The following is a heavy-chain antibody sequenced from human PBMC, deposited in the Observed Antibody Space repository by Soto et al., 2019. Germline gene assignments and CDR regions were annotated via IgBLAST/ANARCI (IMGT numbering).Heavy chain of an antibody. CDR2: IYYSGST. V-gene: IGHV4-31*03. Sequence: PSETLSLPCTVSGGPISSGGYYWSWIRQHPGKGLEWIGYIYYSGSTYYNPSLKSRVTISVDTSKNQFSLKLSSVTAADTAVYYCARDLGFSPNSSGYGNWFDPWGQGTLVTVSS. CDR3: ARDLGFSPNSSGYGNWFDP. CDR1: GGPISSGGYY. D-gene: IGHD3-22*01. J-gene: IGHJ5*02.